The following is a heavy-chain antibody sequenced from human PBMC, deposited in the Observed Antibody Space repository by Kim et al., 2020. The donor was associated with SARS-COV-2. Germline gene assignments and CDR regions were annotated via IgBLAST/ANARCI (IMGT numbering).Heavy chain of an antibody. CDR1: GGSISSGGYS. D-gene: IGHD2-2*01. CDR2: IYHSGST. J-gene: IGHJ3*02. CDR3: ARGPAANAFDI. V-gene: IGHV4-30-2*01. Sequence: SETLSLTCAVSGGSISSGGYSWSWIRQPPGKGLEWIGYIYHSGSTYYNPSLKSRVTISVDRSKNQFSLKLSSVTAADTAVYYCARGPAANAFDIWGQGTMVTVSS.